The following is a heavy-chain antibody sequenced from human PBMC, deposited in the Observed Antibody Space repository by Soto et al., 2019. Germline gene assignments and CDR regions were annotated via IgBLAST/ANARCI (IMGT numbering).Heavy chain of an antibody. CDR1: GFTFSSYS. CDR2: ITSDSSTI. V-gene: IGHV3-48*02. J-gene: IGHJ6*02. Sequence: EVQLVESGGGLVQPGGSLRLSCAASGFTFSSYSINWVRQAPGKVLELFSYITSDSSTISYADSVKSRFTVARDNAKNSLYLHMNNLRDEDTAVYYCARVGRGVYCMDVWGLVTSFTV. CDR3: ARVGRGVYCMDV. D-gene: IGHD2-8*01.